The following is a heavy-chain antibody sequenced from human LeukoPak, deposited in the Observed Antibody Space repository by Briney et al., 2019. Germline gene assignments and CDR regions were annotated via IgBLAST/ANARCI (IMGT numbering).Heavy chain of an antibody. J-gene: IGHJ4*02. CDR2: ISNSGFYI. D-gene: IGHD6-19*01. CDR1: GFTFSRYN. Sequence: PGGSLRLSCAASGFTFSRYNINWVRQAPGKGLEWVSSISNSGFYIYYADSVKGRFTISRDNAKNSLYLQMNSLRAEDTAVYYCARDGGAGSYYFDYWGQGTLVTVSS. CDR3: ARDGGAGSYYFDY. V-gene: IGHV3-21*01.